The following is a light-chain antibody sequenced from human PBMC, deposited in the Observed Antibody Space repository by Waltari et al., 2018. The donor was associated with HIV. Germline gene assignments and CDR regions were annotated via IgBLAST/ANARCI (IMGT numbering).Light chain of an antibody. Sequence: QSVLTQPPSASGTPGPRVTISCSGSSSNIGSNYVYWYRQLPGTAPKLLIYRSNQRPSGDPDRFSGSKSGTSASLAISGLRSENEADYYCAAWDASLSVWVFGGGTKLTVL. CDR2: RSN. J-gene: IGLJ3*02. V-gene: IGLV1-47*01. CDR3: AAWDASLSVWV. CDR1: SSNIGSNY.